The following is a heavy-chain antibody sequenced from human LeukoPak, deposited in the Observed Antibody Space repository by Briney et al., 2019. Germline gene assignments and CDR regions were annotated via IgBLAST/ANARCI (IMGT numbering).Heavy chain of an antibody. J-gene: IGHJ4*02. V-gene: IGHV5-51*01. CDR1: GYSFTNYG. CDR2: MNPCGSGT. D-gene: IGHD3-16*02. Sequence: GESLKISCKGSGYSFTNYGIGWVRRLPGKGLEWLRIMNPCGSGTTYSLSFQGKVTISADKSISTAYLQWSRLKAPDTAMYYFAGQETGDLSSGGHVFDFGGEGTLVTVSS. CDR3: AGQETGDLSSGGHVFDF.